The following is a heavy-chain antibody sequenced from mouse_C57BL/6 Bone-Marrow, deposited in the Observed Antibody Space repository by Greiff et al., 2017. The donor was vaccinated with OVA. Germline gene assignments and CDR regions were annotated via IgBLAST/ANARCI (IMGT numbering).Heavy chain of an antibody. CDR2: IYPRSGNT. V-gene: IGHV1-81*01. CDR3: AREDSWFAY. Sequence: QVQLKQSGAELARPGASVKLSCKASGYTFTSYGISWVKQRTGQGLEWIGEIYPRSGNTYYNEKFKGKATLTADKSSSTAYMELRSLTSEDSAVYFCAREDSWFAYWGQGTLVTVSA. J-gene: IGHJ3*01. CDR1: GYTFTSYG.